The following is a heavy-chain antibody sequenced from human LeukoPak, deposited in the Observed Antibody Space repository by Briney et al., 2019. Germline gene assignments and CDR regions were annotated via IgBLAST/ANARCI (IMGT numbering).Heavy chain of an antibody. CDR2: IYYSGHT. V-gene: IGHV4-39*01. CDR1: GGSISSSTYY. D-gene: IGHD3-3*01. J-gene: IGHJ6*03. Sequence: PSETLYLTCSVSGGSISSSTYYWGWIRQPPGNGLEWIGTIYYSGHTYYNPSLKSRVTIFVDTSQNQFPLKLSSVTAADTAVYYCARHRRDHDFWSGSNPTHYYYYMDVWGKGTTVTVSS. CDR3: ARHRRDHDFWSGSNPTHYYYYMDV.